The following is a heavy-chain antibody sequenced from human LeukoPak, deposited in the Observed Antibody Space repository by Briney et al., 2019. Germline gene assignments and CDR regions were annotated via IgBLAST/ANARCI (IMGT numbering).Heavy chain of an antibody. V-gene: IGHV1-2*02. CDR3: ASGYYDILTGYYGYYYMDV. D-gene: IGHD3-9*01. CDR1: GYTFTSYD. J-gene: IGHJ6*03. Sequence: ASVKVSCKASGYTFTSYDINWMRQAPGQGLEWMGWINPNSGGTNYAQKFQGRVTMTRDTSISTAYMELSRLRSDDTAVYYCASGYYDILTGYYGYYYMDVWGKGTTVTVSS. CDR2: INPNSGGT.